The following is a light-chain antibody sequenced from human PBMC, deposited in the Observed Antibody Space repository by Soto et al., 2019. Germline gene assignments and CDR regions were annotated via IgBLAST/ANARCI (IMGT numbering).Light chain of an antibody. Sequence: QSALTQPASVSGSPGQSITISCTGTSSDVGGYNYVSWYQQHPGKAPKLMIYDVSNRPSGVSNRSSGSKSRNTASLTISGLQAEDEADYYCSSYTSSSTLGVFGTGTKLTVL. CDR1: SSDVGGYNY. J-gene: IGLJ1*01. CDR2: DVS. CDR3: SSYTSSSTLGV. V-gene: IGLV2-14*01.